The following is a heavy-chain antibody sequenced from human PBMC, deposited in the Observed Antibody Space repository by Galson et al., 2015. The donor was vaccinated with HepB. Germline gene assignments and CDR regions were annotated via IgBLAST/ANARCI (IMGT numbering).Heavy chain of an antibody. V-gene: IGHV3-9*01. CDR3: AQDLTYYYGSGSYFVGMDV. CDR2: ISWNSDFT. J-gene: IGHJ6*02. D-gene: IGHD3-10*01. Sequence: SLRLSCAASGFTFEDYAMHWVRQVPGKGLEWVSGISWNSDFTGYADSVRGRFTISRDNAKYLLYLQMNSLRPEDTALYYCAQDLTYYYGSGSYFVGMDVWGQGTTVTVSS. CDR1: GFTFEDYA.